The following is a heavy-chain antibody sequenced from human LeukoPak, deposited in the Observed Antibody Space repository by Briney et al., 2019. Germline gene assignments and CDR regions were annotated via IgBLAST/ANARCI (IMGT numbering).Heavy chain of an antibody. CDR2: ISSSSSYI. J-gene: IGHJ4*02. D-gene: IGHD3-22*01. Sequence: GGSLGLSCAASGFTFSSYSMNWVRQAPGKGLEWVSSISSSSSYIYYADSVKGRFTISRDNAKNSPYLQMNSLRAEDTALYYCAKDNYYDSSGYYYFDYWGQGTLVTVSS. CDR1: GFTFSSYS. CDR3: AKDNYYDSSGYYYFDY. V-gene: IGHV3-21*04.